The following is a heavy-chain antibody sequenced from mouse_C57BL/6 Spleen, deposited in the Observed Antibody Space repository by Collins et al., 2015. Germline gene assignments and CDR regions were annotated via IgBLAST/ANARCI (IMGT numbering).Heavy chain of an antibody. J-gene: IGHJ2*01. CDR1: GFSLTGYG. CDR2: IWGDGST. V-gene: IGHV2-6-7*01. Sequence: QVQLKESGPGLVAPSQSLSITCTVSGFSLTGYGVNWVRQPPGKGLEWLGMIWGDGSTDYNSALKSRLSISKDNSKSQVFLKMNSLQTDDTARYYCAREGLEGEFDYWGQGTTLTVSS. CDR3: AREGLEGEFDY. D-gene: IGHD2-2*01.